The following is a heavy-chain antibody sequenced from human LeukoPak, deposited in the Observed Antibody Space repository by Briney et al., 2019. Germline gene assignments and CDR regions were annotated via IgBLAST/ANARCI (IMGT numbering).Heavy chain of an antibody. CDR2: IYTSGST. CDR3: AREVLPYYDFWSGGGGMDV. CDR1: GGSISSYY. D-gene: IGHD3-3*01. V-gene: IGHV4-4*07. Sequence: PLETLSLTCAVSGGSISSYYWSWIRQPAGKGLEWIGRIYTSGSTNYNPSLKSRVTMSVDTSKNQFSLKLSSVTAADTAVYYCAREVLPYYDFWSGGGGMDVWGQGTTVTVSS. J-gene: IGHJ6*02.